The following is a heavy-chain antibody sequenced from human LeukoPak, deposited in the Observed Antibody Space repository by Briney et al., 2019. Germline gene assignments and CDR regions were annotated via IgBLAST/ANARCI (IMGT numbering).Heavy chain of an antibody. CDR1: GFTFSSYW. CDR3: AREEGYSYGYPIDY. V-gene: IGHV3-7*01. D-gene: IGHD5-18*01. J-gene: IGHJ4*02. CDR2: IKQDGSEK. Sequence: SGGSLRLSCAASGFTFSSYWMTWVRQAPGKGLEWVANIKQDGSEKYYVDSVRGRFTISRDNTKNSLYLQMNSLRAEDTAVYYCAREEGYSYGYPIDYWGQGTLVTVSS.